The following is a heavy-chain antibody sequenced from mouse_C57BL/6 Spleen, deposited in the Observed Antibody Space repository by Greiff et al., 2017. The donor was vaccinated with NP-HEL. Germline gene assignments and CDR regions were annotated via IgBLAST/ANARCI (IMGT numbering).Heavy chain of an antibody. Sequence: QVQLQQSGAELVKPGASVKMSCKASGYTFTSYWITWVKQRPGQGLEWIGDIYPGSGSTNYNEKFKSKATLTVDTSSSTAYMQLSSLTSEDSAVYYCARGGYDYDVAWFAYWGQGTLVTVSA. CDR2: IYPGSGST. CDR3: ARGGYDYDVAWFAY. J-gene: IGHJ3*01. CDR1: GYTFTSYW. D-gene: IGHD2-4*01. V-gene: IGHV1-55*01.